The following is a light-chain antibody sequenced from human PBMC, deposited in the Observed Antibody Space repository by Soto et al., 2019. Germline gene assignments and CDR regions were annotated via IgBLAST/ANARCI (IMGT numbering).Light chain of an antibody. Sequence: ETVLTQSPGTLSLSPGERATLSCRASQTVTSSYLAWYQQKPGQAPRLLISGASSRATGIPDRFSGSGSGTDFTLTISRLEPEDFAVYYCHQYGSSLITFGGGTKVDIK. CDR1: QTVTSSY. CDR2: GAS. V-gene: IGKV3-20*01. J-gene: IGKJ4*01. CDR3: HQYGSSLIT.